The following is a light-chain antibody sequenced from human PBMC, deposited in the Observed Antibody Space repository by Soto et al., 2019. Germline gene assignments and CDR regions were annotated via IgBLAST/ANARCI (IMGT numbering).Light chain of an antibody. CDR3: QQYHTSPLT. V-gene: IGKV3D-7*01. Sequence: EIVMTQYPATLSLSPGETATLSCRASQSVSRIYLSWFQQKPGQAPRLLIYGASTRATGIPARFSGRGSGTEFTLTITSLQSEDFAVYYCQQYHTSPLTFGQGTKVDIK. CDR2: GAS. CDR1: QSVSRIY. J-gene: IGKJ1*01.